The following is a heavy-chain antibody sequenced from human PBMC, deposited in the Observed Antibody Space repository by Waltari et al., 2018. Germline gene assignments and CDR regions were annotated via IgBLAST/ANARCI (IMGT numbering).Heavy chain of an antibody. J-gene: IGHJ4*02. CDR3: TRPAVVAATNSVYFDY. CDR1: GFTLGDYA. V-gene: IGHV3-49*04. Sequence: EVKLVESGGGLVQQGRSLRLSCTASGFTLGDYAMRWVRQAPGKGLEWVGFIRSKAYGGTTEYAASVKGRFTISRDDSKSIAYLQMNSLKTEDTAVYYCTRPAVVAATNSVYFDYWGQGTLVTVSS. D-gene: IGHD2-15*01. CDR2: IRSKAYGGTT.